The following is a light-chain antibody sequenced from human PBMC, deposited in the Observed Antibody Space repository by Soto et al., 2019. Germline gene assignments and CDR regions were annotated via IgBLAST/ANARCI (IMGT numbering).Light chain of an antibody. Sequence: DIQMTQSPSSLSASVGDRVTITCQASRDISVYLNWYQQKPGKPPKLLLYDASKLQTGVPSRFSGSGSGTHFTFTISSLQPEDVATYYCQQYDNLPPYTFGLGTKLEIQ. CDR3: QQYDNLPPYT. CDR2: DAS. CDR1: RDISVY. J-gene: IGKJ2*01. V-gene: IGKV1-33*01.